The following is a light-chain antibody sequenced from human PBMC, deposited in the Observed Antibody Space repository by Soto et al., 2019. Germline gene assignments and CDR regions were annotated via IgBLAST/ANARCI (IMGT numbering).Light chain of an antibody. CDR1: SGDVGGHNY. V-gene: IGLV2-14*01. Sequence: QSALTQPASVSGSPGQSITISCTGTSGDVGGHNYVSWYQQHPGRAPKLMIYEVTNRPSGVSNRFSGSKSGNTASLTISGLQAEDEADYDCTSYTSSATPYIYGSGTKVTVL. CDR3: TSYTSSATPYI. J-gene: IGLJ1*01. CDR2: EVT.